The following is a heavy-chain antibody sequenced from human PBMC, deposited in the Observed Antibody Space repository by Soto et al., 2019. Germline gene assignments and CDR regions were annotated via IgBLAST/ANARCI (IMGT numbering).Heavy chain of an antibody. V-gene: IGHV4-34*01. J-gene: IGHJ6*02. CDR1: GGSFSGYY. CDR3: ARGGLLGGFGWHYYYGMHV. D-gene: IGHD5-12*01. CDR2: INHSGST. Sequence: SETLSLTCAVYGGSFSGYYWSWIRQPPGKGLEWIGEINHSGSTNYNPSLKSRVTISVDTSKNQFSLKLSSVTAADTAVYYCARGGLLGGFGWHYYYGMHVWGQGTTVTVSS.